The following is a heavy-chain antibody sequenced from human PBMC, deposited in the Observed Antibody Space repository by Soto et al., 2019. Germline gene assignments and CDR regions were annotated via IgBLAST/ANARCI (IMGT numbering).Heavy chain of an antibody. J-gene: IGHJ6*02. CDR1: GFTFSSYA. CDR3: AKVGGYSSILPYYYYGMDV. V-gene: IGHV3-23*01. CDR2: ISGSGGST. D-gene: IGHD3-22*01. Sequence: QSGGSLRLSCAASGFTFSSYAMSWVRQAPGKGLEWVSAISGSGGSTYYADSVKGRFTISRDNSKNTLYLQMNSLRAEDTAVYYCAKVGGYSSILPYYYYGMDVWGQGTTVTVSS.